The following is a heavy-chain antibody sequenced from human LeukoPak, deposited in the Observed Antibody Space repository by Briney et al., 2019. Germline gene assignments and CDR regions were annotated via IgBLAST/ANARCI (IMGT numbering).Heavy chain of an antibody. J-gene: IGHJ4*02. Sequence: GASVKVSCKASGYTFTGYYMHWVRQAPGQGLEWMGWINPNSGGTNYAPKFQGRVTMTRDTSISTAYMELSRLRSDDTAVYYCARDLYSWNNLDYWGQGTLVTVSS. CDR3: ARDLYSWNNLDY. D-gene: IGHD1/OR15-1a*01. CDR1: GYTFTGYY. CDR2: INPNSGGT. V-gene: IGHV1-2*02.